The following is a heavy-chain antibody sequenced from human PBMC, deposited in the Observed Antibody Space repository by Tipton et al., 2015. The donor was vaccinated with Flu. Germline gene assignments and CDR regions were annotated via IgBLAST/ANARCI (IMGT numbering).Heavy chain of an antibody. CDR3: AKDGWDTSGWYPFDY. CDR2: IRHDESDK. V-gene: IGHV3-30*02. D-gene: IGHD6-19*01. J-gene: IGHJ4*02. CDR1: GFAFSGYG. Sequence: SLRLSCAASGFAFSGYGMHWVRQAPGKGLEWVAFIRHDESDKYYSHSVKGRFTISRDNSKDALYLLISSLRPEDTAVYYCAKDGWDTSGWYPFDYWGQGTLVTVSS.